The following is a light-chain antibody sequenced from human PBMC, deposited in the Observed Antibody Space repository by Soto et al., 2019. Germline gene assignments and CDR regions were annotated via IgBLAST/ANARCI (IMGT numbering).Light chain of an antibody. Sequence: QLVLTQSPSASASLGASVKLTCTLSSGHSSYAIAWHQQQPEKGSRYLMKLNSDGSHSKGDGIPDRFSGSSSGAERYLTISSLQSEDEADYYCQTWGTGIQVFGTGTNFTVL. J-gene: IGLJ1*01. CDR1: SGHSSYA. V-gene: IGLV4-69*01. CDR3: QTWGTGIQV. CDR2: LNSDGSH.